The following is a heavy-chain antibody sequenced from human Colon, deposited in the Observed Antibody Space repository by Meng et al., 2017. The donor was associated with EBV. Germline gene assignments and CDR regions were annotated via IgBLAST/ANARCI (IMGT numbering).Heavy chain of an antibody. CDR3: ARVDGGRFGDLEADY. CDR1: GFTFSDHY. V-gene: IGHV3-72*01. Sequence: EVQLVESGGGLVQPGGSLSLSCAASGFTFSDHYMDWVRQAPGKGLEWVGRTRNKANSYTTEYAASVKGRFTISRDDSKNSLYLQMNSLKTEDTAVYYCARVDGGRFGDLEADYWGQGTLVTVSS. CDR2: TRNKANSYTT. D-gene: IGHD3-10*01. J-gene: IGHJ4*02.